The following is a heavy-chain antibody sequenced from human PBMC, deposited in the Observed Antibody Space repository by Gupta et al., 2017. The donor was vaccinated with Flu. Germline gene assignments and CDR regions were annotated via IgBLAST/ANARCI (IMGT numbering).Heavy chain of an antibody. J-gene: IGHJ3*02. CDR2: IWYDGSNK. D-gene: IGHD5-24*01. V-gene: IGHV3-33*01. CDR1: GFTFSSYG. Sequence: QVQLVESGGGVVQPGRSLRLSCAASGFTFSSYGMHWVRQAPGKGLEWVAVIWYDGSNKYYADSVKGRFTISRDNSKNTLYLQMNSLRAEDTAVYYCAREKRWLQFVDAFDIWGQGTMVTVSS. CDR3: AREKRWLQFVDAFDI.